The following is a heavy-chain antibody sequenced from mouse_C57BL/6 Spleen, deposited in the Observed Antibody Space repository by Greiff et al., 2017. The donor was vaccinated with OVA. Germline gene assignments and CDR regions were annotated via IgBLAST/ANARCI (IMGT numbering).Heavy chain of an antibody. Sequence: QVQLKQSGAELVRPGSSVKLSCKASGYTFTSYWMHWVKQRPIQGLEWIGNIDPSDSETHYNQKFKDKATLTVDKSSSTAYMQLSSLTSEDSAVYYCARWYYGSSYWYFDVWGTGTTVTVSS. CDR1: GYTFTSYW. CDR3: ARWYYGSSYWYFDV. J-gene: IGHJ1*03. D-gene: IGHD1-1*01. V-gene: IGHV1-52*01. CDR2: IDPSDSET.